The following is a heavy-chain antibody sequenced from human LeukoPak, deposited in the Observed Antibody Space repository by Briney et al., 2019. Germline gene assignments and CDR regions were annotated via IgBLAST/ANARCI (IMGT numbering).Heavy chain of an antibody. Sequence: GGSLTLSCEAFGFSFDTHWLNWVRQFPGGGLEWVANIKPDGSAEYYLDSVNGAFSISRDSLKNLVYLQLNSLRTEDTAVYYCSGRSAFSSIYWGQGTLVTVSS. J-gene: IGHJ4*02. V-gene: IGHV3-7*01. CDR3: SGRSAFSSIY. CDR2: IKPDGSAE. CDR1: GFSFDTHW. D-gene: IGHD2-2*01.